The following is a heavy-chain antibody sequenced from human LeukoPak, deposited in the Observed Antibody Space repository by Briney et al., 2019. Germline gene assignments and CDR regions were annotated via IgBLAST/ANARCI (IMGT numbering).Heavy chain of an antibody. CDR2: IRYDGSNK. CDR1: GFTFSSYG. J-gene: IGHJ4*02. D-gene: IGHD2-15*01. V-gene: IGHV3-30*02. Sequence: GGSLRLSCAASGFTFSSYGMHWVRQAPGKGLEWVAFIRYDGSNKYYADSVKGRFTISRDNSKNTLYLQMNSLRAEDTAVYYCAKGYCSGGNCYYFDYWGQGTLVTVSS. CDR3: AKGYCSGGNCYYFDY.